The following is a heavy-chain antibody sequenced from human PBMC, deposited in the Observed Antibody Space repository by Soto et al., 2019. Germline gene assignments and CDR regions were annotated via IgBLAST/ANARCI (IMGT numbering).Heavy chain of an antibody. CDR2: INHSGGT. J-gene: IGHJ5*02. D-gene: IGHD2-2*01. CDR1: GGSFSGYD. CDR3: AGGRRIVVPAARRGWFDP. V-gene: IGHV4-34*01. Sequence: QVQLQQWGAGLLKPSETLSLTCVVYGGSFSGYDWSWIRQPPGKGLEWIGEINHSGGTKYNPSLKGRVPISVDTSKNQFFLKVNSVTAADTAVYYCAGGRRIVVPAARRGWFDPWGQGTLVTVSS.